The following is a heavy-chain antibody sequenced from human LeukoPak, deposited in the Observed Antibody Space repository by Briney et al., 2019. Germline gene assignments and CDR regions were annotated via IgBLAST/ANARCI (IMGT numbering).Heavy chain of an antibody. V-gene: IGHV1-69*05. J-gene: IGHJ5*02. Sequence: SVKVSCKASGGTFISCAISWVRQAPGQGLEWMGRIIPIFGTANYAQKFQGRVTITTDESTSTAYMELSSLRSEDTAVYYCARDKTIFGPPAWFDPWGQGTLVTVSS. CDR1: GGTFISCA. D-gene: IGHD3-9*01. CDR3: ARDKTIFGPPAWFDP. CDR2: IIPIFGTA.